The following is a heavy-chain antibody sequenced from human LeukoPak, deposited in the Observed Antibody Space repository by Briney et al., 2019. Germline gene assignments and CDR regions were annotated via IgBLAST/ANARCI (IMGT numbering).Heavy chain of an antibody. V-gene: IGHV1-46*01. CDR3: ARDMDTAMPSNWFDP. D-gene: IGHD5-18*01. J-gene: IGHJ5*02. Sequence: GASVKVSCKASGYTFTRYYMHWVRQAPGQGLEWMGVINPSGGSTSYAQKFQGRVTMTRDTSTSTVYMELSSLRSEDTAVYYCARDMDTAMPSNWFDPWGQGTLVTVSS. CDR1: GYTFTRYY. CDR2: INPSGGST.